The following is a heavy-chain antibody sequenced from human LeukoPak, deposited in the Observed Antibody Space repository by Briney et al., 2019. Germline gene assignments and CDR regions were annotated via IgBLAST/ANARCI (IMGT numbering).Heavy chain of an antibody. CDR3: AKDQFSVPGYCSSTSCYRRIYDFWSGYNGYDY. Sequence: PGASLRLSCAASGFTFSSYAMSWVRQAPGKGLEWVSAISGSGGSTYYADSVKGRFTISRDNSKNTLYLQMNSLRAEDTAVYYCAKDQFSVPGYCSSTSCYRRIYDFWSGYNGYDYWGQGTLVTVSS. J-gene: IGHJ4*02. CDR1: GFTFSSYA. V-gene: IGHV3-23*01. D-gene: IGHD2-2*03. CDR2: ISGSGGST.